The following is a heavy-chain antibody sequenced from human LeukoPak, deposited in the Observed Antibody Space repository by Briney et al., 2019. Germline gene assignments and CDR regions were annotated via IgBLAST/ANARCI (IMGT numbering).Heavy chain of an antibody. CDR3: ARLHETGLLFDY. Sequence: PSETLSLTCTVSGDSISSYYWTWIRQPPGKALEWFGYIYYSGTTNYNPSLKSRVTMSLDTSKSQLSLKLRSVTAADTAVYYCARLHETGLLFDYWGQGTLVTVSS. CDR1: GDSISSYY. CDR2: IYYSGTT. J-gene: IGHJ4*02. V-gene: IGHV4-59*08. D-gene: IGHD3-9*01.